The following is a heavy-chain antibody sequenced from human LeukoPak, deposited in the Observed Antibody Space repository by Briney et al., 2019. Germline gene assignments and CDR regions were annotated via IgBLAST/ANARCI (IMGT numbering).Heavy chain of an antibody. CDR3: ARDPCTSINCPLRY. CDR1: GGSLSGYY. Sequence: SETPSLTCAVTGGSLSGYYCAWIRQSPGKGLEWIGEINHSGRTNYNSSLENRVTISVDTSNNQFSLKLASVTAADTAVYYCARDPCTSINCPLRYWAQGTLVTVSS. CDR2: INHSGRT. V-gene: IGHV4-34*01. D-gene: IGHD2-2*01. J-gene: IGHJ4*02.